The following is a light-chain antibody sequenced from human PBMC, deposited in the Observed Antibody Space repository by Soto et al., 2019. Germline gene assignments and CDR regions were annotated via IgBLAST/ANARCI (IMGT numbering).Light chain of an antibody. CDR1: SSNIGSNT. J-gene: IGLJ3*02. Sequence: QSVLTQPPSASGTPGQRVTISCSGSSSNIGSNTVNWYQQLPGTAPQLLIYSNNQRPSGVPDRFSGSKSGTSASLAISGRQSEDEADYYCAAWDDSLNAWVFGGGTKVTVL. CDR2: SNN. CDR3: AAWDDSLNAWV. V-gene: IGLV1-44*01.